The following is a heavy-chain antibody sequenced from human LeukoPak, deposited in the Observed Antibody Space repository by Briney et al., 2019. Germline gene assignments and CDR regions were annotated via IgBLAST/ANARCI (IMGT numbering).Heavy chain of an antibody. Sequence: GGSLRLSCAASGFTFSSYWMHWVRQAPGKGLVWVSRINSDGSSTSYADSVKGRFTISRDNAKNTLYLQMNSLRAEDTAVYYCARVDPTLGYCSGGSCHTFDHWGQGTLVTVSS. V-gene: IGHV3-74*01. CDR2: INSDGSST. D-gene: IGHD2-15*01. CDR1: GFTFSSYW. CDR3: ARVDPTLGYCSGGSCHTFDH. J-gene: IGHJ4*02.